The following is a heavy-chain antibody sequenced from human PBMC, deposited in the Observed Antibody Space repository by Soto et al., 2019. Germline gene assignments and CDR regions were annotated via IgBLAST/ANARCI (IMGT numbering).Heavy chain of an antibody. Sequence: GGSLRLSCAASGFTFSSYAMHWVRQAPGKGLEWVAVISYDGSNKYYADSVKGRFTISRDNSKNTLYLQMNSLRAEDTAVYYCARVIIVGAPFDYWGQGTLVTVSS. D-gene: IGHD1-26*01. J-gene: IGHJ4*02. CDR1: GFTFSSYA. CDR3: ARVIIVGAPFDY. V-gene: IGHV3-30-3*01. CDR2: ISYDGSNK.